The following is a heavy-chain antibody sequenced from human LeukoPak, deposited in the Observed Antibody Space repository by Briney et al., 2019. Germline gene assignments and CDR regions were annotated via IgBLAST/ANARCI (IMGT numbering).Heavy chain of an antibody. CDR1: GFTFKSYA. CDR3: VKGLDYSSSQMDS. D-gene: IGHD6-6*01. J-gene: IGHJ4*02. Sequence: GGSLRLSCSASGFTFKSYAMHWVRRAPGKVLEYVSSINTNGANTYYADSVKGRFTISRDNSRNTVYVQMNSLTPEDTAVYYCVKGLDYSSSQMDSWGQGTLVTVSS. V-gene: IGHV3-64*05. CDR2: INTNGANT.